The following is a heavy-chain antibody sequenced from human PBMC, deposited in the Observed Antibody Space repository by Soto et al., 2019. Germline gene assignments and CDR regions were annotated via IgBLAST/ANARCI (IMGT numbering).Heavy chain of an antibody. CDR3: VRGRDYYDTSGYLGDY. CDR2: ISGIGTTI. CDR1: GFIFSDYY. D-gene: IGHD3-22*01. V-gene: IGHV3-11*01. Sequence: PGGSLRLSCAASGFIFSDYYMSWIRQAPGKGLEWVSYISGIGTTIYYADSVKGRFTISRDNARNSLYLQMNSLRAEDTAVYYCVRGRDYYDTSGYLGDYWGQGTLVTVSS. J-gene: IGHJ4*02.